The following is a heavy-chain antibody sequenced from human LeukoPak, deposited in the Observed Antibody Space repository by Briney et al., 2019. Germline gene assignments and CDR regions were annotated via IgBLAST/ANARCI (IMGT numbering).Heavy chain of an antibody. V-gene: IGHV4-38-2*02. CDR1: GGSISSYY. D-gene: IGHD3-10*02. Sequence: PSETLSLTCTVSGGSISSYYWGWIRQPPGKGLEWIGSIYHSGSTYYNPSLKSRFTISVDTSKNQFSLKLSSVTAADTAVYYCARLSSGSYYPNDYWGQGTLVTVSS. J-gene: IGHJ4*02. CDR3: ARLSSGSYYPNDY. CDR2: IYHSGST.